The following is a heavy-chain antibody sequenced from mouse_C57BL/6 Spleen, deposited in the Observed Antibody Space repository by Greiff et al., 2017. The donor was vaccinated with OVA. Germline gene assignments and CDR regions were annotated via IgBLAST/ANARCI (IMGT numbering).Heavy chain of an antibody. Sequence: VQLQQSGAELVKPGASVKMSCKASGYTFTSYWITWVKQRPGQGLEWIGDIYPGSGSTNYNEKFKSKATLTVDTSSSTAYMQLSSLTSEDSAVYYCARLRGYGKENYFDYWGQGTTLTVSS. V-gene: IGHV1-55*01. CDR3: ARLRGYGKENYFDY. J-gene: IGHJ2*01. D-gene: IGHD2-10*02. CDR2: IYPGSGST. CDR1: GYTFTSYW.